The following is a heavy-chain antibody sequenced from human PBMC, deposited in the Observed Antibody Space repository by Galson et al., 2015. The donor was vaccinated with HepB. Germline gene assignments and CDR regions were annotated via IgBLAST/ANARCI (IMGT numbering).Heavy chain of an antibody. CDR2: ISGSGGST. CDR3: AKLGIRIITMVRGVMDFDY. D-gene: IGHD3-10*01. Sequence: SLRLSCAASGFTFSSYAMSWVRQAPGKGLEWVSAISGSGGSTYYADSVKGRFTISRDNSKNTLYLQMNSLRAEDTAVYYCAKLGIRIITMVRGVMDFDYWGQGTLVTVSS. CDR1: GFTFSSYA. J-gene: IGHJ4*02. V-gene: IGHV3-23*01.